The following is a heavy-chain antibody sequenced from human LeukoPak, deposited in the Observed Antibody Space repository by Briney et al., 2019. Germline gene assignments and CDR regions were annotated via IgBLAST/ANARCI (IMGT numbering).Heavy chain of an antibody. CDR2: INPNSGGT. D-gene: IGHD6-13*01. V-gene: IGHV1-2*02. J-gene: IGHJ4*02. Sequence: ASVKVSCKASGYTFTGHYMHWVRQAPGQGLEWMGWINPNSGGTNYAQKFQGRVTMTRDTSISTAYMELSRLRSDDTAVYYCARDGPEGSSWYSRYYFDYWGQGTLVTVSS. CDR1: GYTFTGHY. CDR3: ARDGPEGSSWYSRYYFDY.